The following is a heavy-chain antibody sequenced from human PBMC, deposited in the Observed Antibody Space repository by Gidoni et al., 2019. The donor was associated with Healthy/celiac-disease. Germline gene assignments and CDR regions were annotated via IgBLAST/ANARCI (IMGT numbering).Heavy chain of an antibody. V-gene: IGHV4-34*01. Sequence: QVQLQQWGAGLLKPSETLSLTCAVYGGSFSGYYWSWIRQPPGKGLEWIGEINHSGSTNYNPSLKSRVTISVDTSKNQFSLKLSSVTAADTAVYYCARGRRRFGVVPYPDYWGQGTLVTVSS. CDR2: INHSGST. CDR1: GGSFSGYY. D-gene: IGHD3-3*01. J-gene: IGHJ4*02. CDR3: ARGRRRFGVVPYPDY.